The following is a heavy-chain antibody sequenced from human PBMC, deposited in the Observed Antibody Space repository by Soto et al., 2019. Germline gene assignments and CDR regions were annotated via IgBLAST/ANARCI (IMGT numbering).Heavy chain of an antibody. D-gene: IGHD6-13*01. Sequence: QVQVVESGGGVVQPGRSLRLSCAASGFTFSSYGMHWVRQAPGKGLEWVAVIWYDGNNKFYADSVKGRFTISRDNSKNMLYLQMNSLRADDTALYYCASRIAAARPFDVWGRGTMVTVSS. CDR2: IWYDGNNK. V-gene: IGHV3-33*01. J-gene: IGHJ3*01. CDR3: ASRIAAARPFDV. CDR1: GFTFSSYG.